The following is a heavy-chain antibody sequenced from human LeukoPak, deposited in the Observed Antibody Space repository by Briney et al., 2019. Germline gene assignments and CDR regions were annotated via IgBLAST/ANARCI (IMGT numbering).Heavy chain of an antibody. CDR2: IYSYGST. CDR3: AGHKTSSTPFGPPRGGYYFDP. Sequence: SETLSLTCSVSGDSVSSFHWSWIRQTPGKTLEWIGYIYSYGSTNYNPSLRSRVSISADSPKNQLSLTLTSVTAADTAVYYCAGHKTSSTPFGPPRGGYYFDPWGQGSLVTVSS. V-gene: IGHV4-59*08. CDR1: GDSVSSFH. D-gene: IGHD3-22*01. J-gene: IGHJ5*02.